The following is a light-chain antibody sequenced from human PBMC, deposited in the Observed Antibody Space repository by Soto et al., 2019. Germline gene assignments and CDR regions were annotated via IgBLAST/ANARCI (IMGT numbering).Light chain of an antibody. CDR3: QERTAWPPWT. Sequence: EIVLTQSPATLSLSPGGRATLSCRASQSVSLSLAWYQQKPGQAPRLLNYDASKRASGFPARFSGSGSGTDFTLTISSLEPEDFAVYYCQERTAWPPWTFGQGTKVDIK. CDR1: QSVSLS. CDR2: DAS. V-gene: IGKV3-11*01. J-gene: IGKJ1*01.